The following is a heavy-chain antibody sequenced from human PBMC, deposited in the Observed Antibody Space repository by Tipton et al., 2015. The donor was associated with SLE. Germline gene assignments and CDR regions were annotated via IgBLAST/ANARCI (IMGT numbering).Heavy chain of an antibody. Sequence: TLSLTCAVYGGSFSGYYWSWIRQPPGKGLEWIGEINHSGSTNYNPSLKSRVTISVDTSKNQFSLKLSSVTAADTAVYYCAREQLSNAFDIWGQGTMVTVSS. J-gene: IGHJ3*02. D-gene: IGHD6-13*01. CDR2: INHSGST. CDR3: AREQLSNAFDI. V-gene: IGHV4-34*01. CDR1: GGSFSGYY.